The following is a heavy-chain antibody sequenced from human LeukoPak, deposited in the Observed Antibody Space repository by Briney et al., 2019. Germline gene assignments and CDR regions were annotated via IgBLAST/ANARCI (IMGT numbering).Heavy chain of an antibody. CDR1: GFTVSSNY. CDR2: IYSGGST. J-gene: IGHJ4*02. Sequence: GGSLRLSRAASGFTVSSNYMSWVRQAPGKGLEWVSVIYSGGSTYYADSVKGRFTISRDNSKNTLYLQMNSLRAEDTAVYYCARGYYGDGLDYWGQGTLVTVSS. D-gene: IGHD4-17*01. V-gene: IGHV3-53*01. CDR3: ARGYYGDGLDY.